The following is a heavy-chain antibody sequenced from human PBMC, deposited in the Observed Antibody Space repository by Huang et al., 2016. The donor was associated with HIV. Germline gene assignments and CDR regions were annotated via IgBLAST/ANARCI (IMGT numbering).Heavy chain of an antibody. CDR1: GGSFNPYS. V-gene: IGHV1-69*01. J-gene: IGHJ4*02. CDR3: GRAEVTLHTTRERFYFGD. CDR2: LVGVSNAA. D-gene: IGHD1-1*01. Sequence: QVQLVQSGAEVKRPGASVKVSCKTSGGSFNPYSFTWVRQAPVKRLWWGGGLVGVSNAANYAEKVQGIVPLSADGSTTTAYMGLSGLRPYDTALYFCGRAEVTLHTTRERFYFGDWGQGTLVTVSS.